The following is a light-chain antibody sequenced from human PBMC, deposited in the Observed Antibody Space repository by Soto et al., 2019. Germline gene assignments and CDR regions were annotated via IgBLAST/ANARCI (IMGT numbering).Light chain of an antibody. V-gene: IGKV1-8*01. CDR3: QQYYSYPRT. CDR1: QGISSY. Sequence: AIRMTQSPSSLSASKVDRVTITCRASQGISSYLAWYQQKPGKAPKLLIYAASTLQSGVPSRFSSSGSGTDFTLTISCLQSEDFATYYCQQYYSYPRTFGQGTKVDIK. J-gene: IGKJ1*01. CDR2: AAS.